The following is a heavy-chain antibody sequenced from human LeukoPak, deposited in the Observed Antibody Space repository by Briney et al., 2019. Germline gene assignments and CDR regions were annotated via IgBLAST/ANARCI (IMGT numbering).Heavy chain of an antibody. Sequence: ASVKVSCKASGYTFTGYYIHWVRQAPGQGREGMGWINPYSGDTNYAQKFQGRVTVTRDTSITTAFMALSRLTSDDTAVYYCARGTMNLDYWGQGTLVTVSS. D-gene: IGHD3-22*01. V-gene: IGHV1-2*02. J-gene: IGHJ4*02. CDR2: INPYSGDT. CDR3: ARGTMNLDY. CDR1: GYTFTGYY.